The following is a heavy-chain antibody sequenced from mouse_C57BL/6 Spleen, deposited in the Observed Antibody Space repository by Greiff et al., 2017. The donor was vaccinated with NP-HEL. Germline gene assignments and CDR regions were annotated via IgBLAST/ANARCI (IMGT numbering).Heavy chain of an antibody. Sequence: QVQLQQPGAELVMPGASVKLSCKASGYTFTSYWMHWVKQRPGQGLEWIGEIDPSDSYTNYNQKFKGKSTLTVDKSSSTAYMQLSSLTSEDSAVYYCARGLRRGFDYWGQGTTLTVSS. CDR3: ARGLRRGFDY. D-gene: IGHD2-2*01. CDR1: GYTFTSYW. CDR2: IDPSDSYT. J-gene: IGHJ2*01. V-gene: IGHV1-69*01.